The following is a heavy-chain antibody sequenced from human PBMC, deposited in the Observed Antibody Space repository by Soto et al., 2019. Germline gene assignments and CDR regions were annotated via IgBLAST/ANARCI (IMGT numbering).Heavy chain of an antibody. V-gene: IGHV1-69*02. CDR2: IIPILGIA. J-gene: IGHJ4*02. CDR3: ASQYQPLNVASFDY. CDR1: GGTFISYT. Sequence: QVQLVQSGAEVKKPGSSVKVSCKASGGTFISYTISWVRQAPGQGLEWMGRIIPILGIANYAQKFQGRVTITADKSPSTAYMELSSLSSEDTAVYYCASQYQPLNVASFDYWGQGPLVTFSS. D-gene: IGHD2-2*01.